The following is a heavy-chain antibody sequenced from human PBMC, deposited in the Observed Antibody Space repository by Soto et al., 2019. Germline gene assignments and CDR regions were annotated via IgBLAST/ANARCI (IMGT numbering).Heavy chain of an antibody. CDR1: GFTFSNYA. CDR3: AKLITTSYGMDV. V-gene: IGHV3-30*18. CDR2: ISYDGSNK. J-gene: IGHJ6*02. D-gene: IGHD1-20*01. Sequence: VGSLRLSCAASGFTFSNYAMHWVRQAPGKGLEWVAVISYDGSNKYYADSVKGRFTISRDNSKNTLYLQMNSLRAEDTAVYYCAKLITTSYGMDVWGQGTTVTVSS.